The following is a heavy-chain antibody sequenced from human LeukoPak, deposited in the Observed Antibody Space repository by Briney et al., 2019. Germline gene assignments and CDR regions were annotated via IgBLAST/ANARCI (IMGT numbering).Heavy chain of an antibody. J-gene: IGHJ2*01. D-gene: IGHD6-13*01. CDR3: ARVYYSSSYDYWYFDL. CDR1: GGSIRSYY. V-gene: IGHV4-59*01. Sequence: SETLSLTCTVSGGSIRSYYWSWIRQPPGKGLEWIGYIYYSGSTSYNPSLKSRVTISVDTSKNQFSLKLSSVTAADTAVYYCARVYYSSSYDYWYFDLWGRGTLVTVSS. CDR2: IYYSGST.